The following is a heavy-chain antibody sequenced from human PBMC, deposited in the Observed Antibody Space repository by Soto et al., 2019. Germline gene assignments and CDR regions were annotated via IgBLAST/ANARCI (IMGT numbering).Heavy chain of an antibody. Sequence: VQLVQSGAEVKKPGASAKVSCKASGDTFTSYDINWVRQATGQGLEWMGWMNPNSGNTGYAQKFQGRVTMTRNTSISTAYMELSSLRSEDTAVYYCARTLSIAAHLDYWGQGTLVTVSS. CDR1: GDTFTSYD. CDR2: MNPNSGNT. V-gene: IGHV1-8*01. CDR3: ARTLSIAAHLDY. J-gene: IGHJ4*02. D-gene: IGHD6-6*01.